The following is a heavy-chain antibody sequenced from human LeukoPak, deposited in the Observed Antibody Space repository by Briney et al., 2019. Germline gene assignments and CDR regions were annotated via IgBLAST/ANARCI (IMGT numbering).Heavy chain of an antibody. Sequence: GGSLRLSCAASGFTFSSYTMNWVRQAPGKGLEWVSSISSSSLYIYYADSVKGRFTISRDNAKNSLYLQMNSLRAEDTAVYYCARDPLKQQLAPPRGDYWGQGTLVTVSS. D-gene: IGHD6-13*01. V-gene: IGHV3-21*01. CDR3: ARDPLKQQLAPPRGDY. J-gene: IGHJ4*02. CDR2: ISSSSLYI. CDR1: GFTFSSYT.